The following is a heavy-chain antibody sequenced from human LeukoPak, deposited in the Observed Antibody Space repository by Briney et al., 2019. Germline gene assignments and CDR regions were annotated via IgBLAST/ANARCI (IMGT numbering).Heavy chain of an antibody. CDR1: GFTFSTYT. J-gene: IGHJ6*03. V-gene: IGHV3-48*01. Sequence: PGGSLRLSCAASGFTFSTYTMNWVRQAPGKGLEWVSYISSSGSTIYYADSVKGRFTISRDNAKNSLYLQMNSLRAEDTDVYYCARDTVVVVAATAAKNYYYYMDVWGKGTTVTVSS. D-gene: IGHD2-15*01. CDR2: ISSSGSTI. CDR3: ARDTVVVVAATAAKNYYYYMDV.